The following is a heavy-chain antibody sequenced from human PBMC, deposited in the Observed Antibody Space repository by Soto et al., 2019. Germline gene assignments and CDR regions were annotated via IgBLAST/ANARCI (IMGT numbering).Heavy chain of an antibody. CDR2: ISIEKGDT. D-gene: IGHD2-15*01. Sequence: QVQVVQSGAEVKKPGASVKVACKASGYSFDTFGMSWVRQAPGQGLEWMGWISIEKGDTNYAQKCQDRVTMTTDTSTSTAYMELRSLTSDDTAVYYCARCYCSVGSCFTCWHFDLWGRGTLVTVSS. J-gene: IGHJ2*01. CDR1: GYSFDTFG. V-gene: IGHV1-18*01. CDR3: ARCYCSVGSCFTCWHFDL.